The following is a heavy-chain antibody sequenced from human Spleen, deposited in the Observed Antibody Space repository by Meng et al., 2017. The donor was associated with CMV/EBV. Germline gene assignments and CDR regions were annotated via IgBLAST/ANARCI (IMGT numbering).Heavy chain of an antibody. Sequence: KVSCKGSGYSLTNYWIGWVRQMPGKGLEWMGIIYPGDSDTRYSPSFQGQVIISADKSVTTAYLQWSSLKASDTAMYYCASRPTTGDDAFDIWGQGKMVTVSS. J-gene: IGHJ3*02. D-gene: IGHD7-27*01. CDR3: ASRPTTGDDAFDI. V-gene: IGHV5-51*01. CDR1: GYSLTNYW. CDR2: IYPGDSDT.